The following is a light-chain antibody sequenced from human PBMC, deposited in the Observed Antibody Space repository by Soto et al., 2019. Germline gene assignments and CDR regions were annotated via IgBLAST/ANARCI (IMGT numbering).Light chain of an antibody. J-gene: IGKJ4*01. CDR1: QSVNIY. CDR2: DAS. V-gene: IGKV3-11*01. Sequence: EKVMTQSPATLSVSPGERATLSCRASQSVNIYLAWYQQKPGQAPRLLIYDASNRATGIPARFSGSGSGTDFTLTISSLEPEDIAVYYCQQRSNWRVTFGGGTKVDI. CDR3: QQRSNWRVT.